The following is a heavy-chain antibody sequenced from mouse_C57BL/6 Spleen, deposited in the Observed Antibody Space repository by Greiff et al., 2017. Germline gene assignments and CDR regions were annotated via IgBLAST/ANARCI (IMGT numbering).Heavy chain of an antibody. J-gene: IGHJ4*01. CDR3: AIETGNYAMDY. Sequence: ESGPGLVKPSQSLSLTCSVTGYSITSGYYWNWIRQFPGNKLEWMGYISYDGSNNYNPSLKNRISITRDTSKNQFFLKLNSVTTEDTATYYCAIETGNYAMDYWGQGTSVTVSS. D-gene: IGHD4-1*01. CDR1: GYSITSGYY. CDR2: ISYDGSN. V-gene: IGHV3-6*01.